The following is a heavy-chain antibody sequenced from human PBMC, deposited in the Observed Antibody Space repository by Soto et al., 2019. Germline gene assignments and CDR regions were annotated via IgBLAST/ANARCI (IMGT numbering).Heavy chain of an antibody. J-gene: IGHJ4*02. CDR2: INAGSGNT. CDR1: GYTFTSYA. Sequence: ASVKVSCKASGYTFTSYAMHWVRQAPGQRLEWMGWINAGSGNTKYSQKFQGRVTITRDTSASTAYMELSSLRSEDTAVYYCARDVGNILTGYYPDYWGQGTLVTVSS. D-gene: IGHD3-9*01. V-gene: IGHV1-3*01. CDR3: ARDVGNILTGYYPDY.